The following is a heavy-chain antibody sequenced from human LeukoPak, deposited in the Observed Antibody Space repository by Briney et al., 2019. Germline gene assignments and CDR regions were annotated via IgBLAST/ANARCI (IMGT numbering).Heavy chain of an antibody. Sequence: ASVKVSCKASGYTFTSYGISWVRQAPGQGLEWMGWISAYNGNTNYAQKLQGRVTMTTDTSTSTAYMELRSLRSDDTAVYYCARGGYCSGGSCYSGAVWFDPWGQGTLVTVSS. CDR2: ISAYNGNT. V-gene: IGHV1-18*01. D-gene: IGHD2-15*01. CDR1: GYTFTSYG. J-gene: IGHJ5*02. CDR3: ARGGYCSGGSCYSGAVWFDP.